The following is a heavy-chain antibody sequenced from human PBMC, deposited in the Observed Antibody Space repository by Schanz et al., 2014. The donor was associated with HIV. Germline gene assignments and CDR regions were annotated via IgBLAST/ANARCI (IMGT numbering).Heavy chain of an antibody. Sequence: EVQLLESGGGLVQPGGSLRLSCAASGFTFSSYAMSWVRQAAGKGLEWVSVISGSGGSTYYADSVKGRFTISRDNSKNTLYLQMNSLRAEDTAVYYCAKDSGDSGGYYTYYFDYWGQGTLVTVSS. CDR1: GFTFSSYA. D-gene: IGHD3-22*01. J-gene: IGHJ4*02. CDR3: AKDSGDSGGYYTYYFDY. CDR2: ISGSGGST. V-gene: IGHV3-23*01.